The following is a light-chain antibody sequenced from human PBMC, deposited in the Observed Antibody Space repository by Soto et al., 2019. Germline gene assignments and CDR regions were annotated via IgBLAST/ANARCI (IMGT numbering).Light chain of an antibody. CDR3: SSKTSSSSPFV. V-gene: IGLV2-14*01. Sequence: QSALTQPRSVSGSPGQSVTISCTGTSSDVGAYNYVSWYKHHPGQAPQLMIYEVSNRPSGVSNRFSGSKSGNTASLTISGLQADDEGDYYCSSKTSSSSPFVFGTGTKVTVL. J-gene: IGLJ1*01. CDR2: EVS. CDR1: SSDVGAYNY.